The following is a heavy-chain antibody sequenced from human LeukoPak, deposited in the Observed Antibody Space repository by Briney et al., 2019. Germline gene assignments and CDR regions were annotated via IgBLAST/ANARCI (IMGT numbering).Heavy chain of an antibody. D-gene: IGHD1-26*01. J-gene: IGHJ4*02. CDR1: GYTFTSYG. CDR3: ARVELVHRCFDY. CDR2: ISAYNGNT. Sequence: ASVKVSCKASGYTFTSYGISWVRQAPGQGREGMGWISAYNGNTNYAQKLQVRVTMTTDTSTSTAYMELRRLRTDDTAVYYCARVELVHRCFDYWGQGTLVTVSS. V-gene: IGHV1-18*01.